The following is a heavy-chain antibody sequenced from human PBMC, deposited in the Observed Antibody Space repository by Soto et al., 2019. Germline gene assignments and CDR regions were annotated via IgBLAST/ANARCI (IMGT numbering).Heavy chain of an antibody. J-gene: IGHJ6*02. D-gene: IGHD1-7*01. CDR3: ARYYWNSPYSLDV. CDR1: GASMHSGDYY. Sequence: QVQLQETGPGLVKPSQTLSLTCTVSGASMHSGDYYLNWIGQSPGKGLEWMGHIYNDGNSYQNPSFKGRVTISVDTSQNKFFLRLTSVTGADTAIYYCARYYWNSPYSLDVWGQGTSVTVSS. V-gene: IGHV4-30-4*01. CDR2: IYNDGNS.